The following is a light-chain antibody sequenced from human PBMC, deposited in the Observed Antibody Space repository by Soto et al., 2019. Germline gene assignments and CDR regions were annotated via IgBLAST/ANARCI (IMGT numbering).Light chain of an antibody. CDR3: LLFYNGPAL. Sequence: QTVVTQEPSLTVSPGGTVTLTCASSTGAVTGGHYPYWLQKKPGQAPRTLIFDTANRRSWTPARFSGSLVGGKAALTLSGAQPEDEADYYCLLFYNGPALFGGGTKLTVL. J-gene: IGLJ2*01. V-gene: IGLV7-46*01. CDR1: TGAVTGGHY. CDR2: DTA.